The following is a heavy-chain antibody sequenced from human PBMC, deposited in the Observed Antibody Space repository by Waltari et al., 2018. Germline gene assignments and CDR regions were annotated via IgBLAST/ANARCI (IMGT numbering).Heavy chain of an antibody. V-gene: IGHV4-39*01. D-gene: IGHD1-26*01. CDR3: ARLVTPYSGSYVDFDY. Sequence: QLQLQESGPGLVKPSETLSLTCTVSGGSISSSSYYWGWIRQPPGKGLEWIGSIYYSGSTYYNPSRKSRVTISVDTSKNQFYLKRSSVTAADTAVYYCARLVTPYSGSYVDFDYWGQGTLVTVSS. CDR2: IYYSGST. J-gene: IGHJ4*02. CDR1: GGSISSSSYY.